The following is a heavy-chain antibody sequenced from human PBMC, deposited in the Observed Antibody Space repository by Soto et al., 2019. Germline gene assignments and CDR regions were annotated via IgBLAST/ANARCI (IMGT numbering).Heavy chain of an antibody. J-gene: IGHJ4*02. D-gene: IGHD3-22*01. V-gene: IGHV1-69*08. CDR2: IIPILGIA. CDR1: GGTFSSYT. Sequence: QVQLVQSGAEVKKPGSSVKVSCKASGGTFSSYTISWVRQAPGQGLEWMGRIIPILGIANYAQKFQGRVPITADKSTSTAYIELSSLRSEDTAVYYCARDLRDSSGYYYEAFDYWGQGTLVTVSS. CDR3: ARDLRDSSGYYYEAFDY.